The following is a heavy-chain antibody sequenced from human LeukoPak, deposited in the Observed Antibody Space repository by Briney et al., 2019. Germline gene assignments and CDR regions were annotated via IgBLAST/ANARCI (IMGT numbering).Heavy chain of an antibody. D-gene: IGHD3-22*01. V-gene: IGHV3-48*04. CDR3: ARDYYDSSGYYYYYYGMDV. J-gene: IGHJ6*02. CDR2: ISSSGSTI. Sequence: GGSLRLSCAASGFSFSNYGMNWVRRAPGEGLEWLSYISSSGSTIYYADSVKGRFTISRDNAKNSLYLQMNSLRAEETAVYYCARDYYDSSGYYYYYYGMDVWGQGTTVTVSS. CDR1: GFSFSNYG.